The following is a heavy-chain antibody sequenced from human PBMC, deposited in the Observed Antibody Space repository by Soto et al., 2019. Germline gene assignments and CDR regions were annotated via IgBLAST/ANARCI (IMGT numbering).Heavy chain of an antibody. V-gene: IGHV5-51*01. Sequence: EVQLVQSGAEVKKPGESLKISCQGSGYTFTTYWVGWVRQRPGKGLDWMGNIYPGDSDVKYSPSFQGQVTISVEKSISTAYLQWNSLKASDTAVYYCARQNYAGYGGYDSAFDTWGQGTLVTVSS. CDR1: GYTFTTYW. D-gene: IGHD5-12*01. J-gene: IGHJ4*02. CDR2: IYPGDSDV. CDR3: ARQNYAGYGGYDSAFDT.